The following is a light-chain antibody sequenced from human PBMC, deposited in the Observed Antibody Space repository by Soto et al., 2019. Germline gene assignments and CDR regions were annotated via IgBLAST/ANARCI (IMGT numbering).Light chain of an antibody. V-gene: IGLV2-18*01. Sequence: SALTQPPSVSGSPGQSVTISCTGTSSDVGSYNRVSWYQQPPGTAPKVMIYEVSNRPSGVPDRFSGSKSGNTASLTISGLQAEDEADYYCSLYTSSSTYVFGTGTKVTVL. CDR2: EVS. CDR3: SLYTSSSTYV. J-gene: IGLJ1*01. CDR1: SSDVGSYNR.